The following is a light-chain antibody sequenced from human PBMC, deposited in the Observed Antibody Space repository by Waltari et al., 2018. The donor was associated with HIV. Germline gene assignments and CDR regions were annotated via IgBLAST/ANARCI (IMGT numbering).Light chain of an antibody. V-gene: IGLV1-40*01. CDR1: SSNIGARFD. Sequence: SVLTQPPSVSGAPGQRVTISCTGSSSNIGARFDVHWYQQLPGTAPKLLIHVNNNRPSGVPDRFAGSKAGTSASLAITGLQAEDEADYYCQSYDSSLSGSVFGGGTKLTVL. J-gene: IGLJ2*01. CDR2: VNN. CDR3: QSYDSSLSGSV.